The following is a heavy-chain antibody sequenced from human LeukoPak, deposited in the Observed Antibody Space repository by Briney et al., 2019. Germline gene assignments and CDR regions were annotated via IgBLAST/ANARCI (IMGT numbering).Heavy chain of an antibody. V-gene: IGHV3-30*04. CDR1: GFTFSSYA. CDR2: ISYDGSNK. CDR3: ARDSGSGSYYRRATFDY. J-gene: IGHJ4*02. Sequence: PGRSLRLSCAASGFTFSSYAMHWVRQAPGKGLEWVAVISYDGSNKYYADSVKGRFTISRDNSKNTLYLQMNSLRAEDTAVYYCARDSGSGSYYRRATFDYWGQGTLVTVSS. D-gene: IGHD1-26*01.